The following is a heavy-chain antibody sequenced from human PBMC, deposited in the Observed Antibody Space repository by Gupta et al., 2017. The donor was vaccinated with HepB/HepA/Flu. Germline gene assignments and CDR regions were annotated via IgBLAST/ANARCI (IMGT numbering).Heavy chain of an antibody. D-gene: IGHD3-16*02. CDR3: ARSHDYVWGSYRSIARSYGMDV. V-gene: IGHV3-7*01. Sequence: EVQLVESGGGLVQPGGSLRLSCAASGFTLSSYWMSWVRQAPGKGLEWVTNMKQDGSEKYYADSVKGRFTISRDNAKSSLYLQMNRLRAEDTAVYYCARSHDYVWGSYRSIARSYGMDVWGQGTTVTVSS. J-gene: IGHJ6*02. CDR2: MKQDGSEK. CDR1: GFTLSSYW.